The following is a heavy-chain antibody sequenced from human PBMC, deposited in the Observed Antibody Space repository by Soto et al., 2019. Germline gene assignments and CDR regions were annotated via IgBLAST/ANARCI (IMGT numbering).Heavy chain of an antibody. CDR2: INAGNGNT. D-gene: IGHD6-19*01. CDR3: ARGYSSGWFAPSNQGWFDP. Sequence: GASVKVSCKASGYTFTSYAMHWVRQAPGQRLEWMGWINAGNGNTKYSQKFQGRVTITRDTSASTAYMELSSLRSEDTAVYYCARGYSSGWFAPSNQGWFDPWGQGTLVTVSS. J-gene: IGHJ5*02. V-gene: IGHV1-3*01. CDR1: GYTFTSYA.